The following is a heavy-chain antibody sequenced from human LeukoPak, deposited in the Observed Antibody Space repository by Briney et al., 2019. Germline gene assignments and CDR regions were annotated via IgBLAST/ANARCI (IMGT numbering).Heavy chain of an antibody. V-gene: IGHV3-66*01. J-gene: IGHJ4*02. D-gene: IGHD3-22*01. CDR1: GFTVSNNY. CDR2: IHSGGLT. CDR3: TRGPPNYYDSSAYYPFDY. Sequence: GGSLRLSCAASGFTVSNNYMNWVRQAPGKGLEWVSVIHSGGLTYYADSVKGRLTISRDNSKNSLYLQMNSLRGEDTAVYYCTRGPPNYYDSSAYYPFDYWGQGTLVTVSS.